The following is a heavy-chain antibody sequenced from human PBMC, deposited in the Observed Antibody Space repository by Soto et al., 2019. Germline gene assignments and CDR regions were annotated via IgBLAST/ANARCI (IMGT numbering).Heavy chain of an antibody. Sequence: RSQTLSLTCGISGDSVLSNTAAWSWIRQSPSRGLEWLGRTYYRSQWYYDYAVSVRSRITINPDTSKNQYSLQLNSVTPEDTAVYYFAILDCSTSCLFQHWGQGTSVTGSS. J-gene: IGHJ1*01. D-gene: IGHD2-2*01. CDR1: GDSVLSNTAA. CDR3: AILDCSTSCLFQH. V-gene: IGHV6-1*01. CDR2: TYYRSQWYY.